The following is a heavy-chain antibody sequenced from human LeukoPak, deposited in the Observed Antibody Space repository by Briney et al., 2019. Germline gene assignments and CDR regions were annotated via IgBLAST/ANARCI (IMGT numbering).Heavy chain of an antibody. CDR1: GGSFIGYY. CDR3: ARAVAYGIDTGYFDY. V-gene: IGHV4-34*01. D-gene: IGHD2-8*02. CDR2: INHSGRT. J-gene: IGHJ4*02. Sequence: ADTLSLTCAVYGGSFIGYYWSWIRQPPGKGLEWIGEINHSGRTNCNPYLTSRVSISVDTYKNQFSLNLNSVTAADTAVYYCARAVAYGIDTGYFDYWGQGTLVTVSS.